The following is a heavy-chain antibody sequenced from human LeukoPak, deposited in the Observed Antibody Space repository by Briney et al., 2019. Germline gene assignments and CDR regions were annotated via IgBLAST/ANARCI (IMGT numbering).Heavy chain of an antibody. CDR1: GYTLTHKW. Sequence: GESLQISCKTSGYTLTHKWIGWVRQQSGSGLEWMGIIYPRDSDTRYSPSFQGHVSISADTSINTAYLEWSRLEASDTSIYYCARHSDVIGAIWGQGTLVTVSS. V-gene: IGHV5-51*01. D-gene: IGHD3-10*01. CDR2: IYPRDSDT. CDR3: ARHSDVIGAI. J-gene: IGHJ4*02.